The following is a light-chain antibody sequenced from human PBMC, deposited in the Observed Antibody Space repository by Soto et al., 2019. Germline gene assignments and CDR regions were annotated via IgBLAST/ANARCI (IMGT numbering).Light chain of an antibody. CDR1: SSNIGSNT. V-gene: IGLV1-44*01. CDR3: AAWDDILNGWV. CDR2: SNN. Sequence: QSVLTQPPSASGTPGQRVTISCSGSSSNIGSNTVNWYQQLPGTAPKLLIYSNNQRPSGVPDRFSGSKSGTSASLAISGLQSEDAADYYCAAWDDILNGWVFGGGTKLTVL. J-gene: IGLJ3*02.